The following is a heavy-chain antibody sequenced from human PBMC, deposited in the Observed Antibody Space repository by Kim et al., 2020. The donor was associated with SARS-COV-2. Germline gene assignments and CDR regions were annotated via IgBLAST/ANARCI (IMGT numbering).Heavy chain of an antibody. V-gene: IGHV1-18*01. CDR1: GYTFTSYA. CDR2: INADNGNT. Sequence: ASVKVSCKASGYTFTSYAINWVRQAPGQGLEWMGWINADNGNTNYAQKLQGRVTMTTDTSTSTAYMELSSLRSDDTAVYYCASGEYSSSWYFFYFDYWGQGTLVTVSS. J-gene: IGHJ4*02. CDR3: ASGEYSSSWYFFYFDY. D-gene: IGHD6-13*01.